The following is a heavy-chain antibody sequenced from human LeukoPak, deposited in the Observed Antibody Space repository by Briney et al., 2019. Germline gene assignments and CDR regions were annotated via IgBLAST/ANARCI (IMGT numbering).Heavy chain of an antibody. V-gene: IGHV4-34*01. D-gene: IGHD3-22*01. J-gene: IGHJ4*02. CDR1: GGSFSGHY. CDR3: ASRPRDTSAYSYSYYFDS. Sequence: SETLSLTCAVYGGSFSGHYWSWIRQPPGRGLEWIGEINHSGSSTYNPPLKSRVTISVDTSKNQFSLELSSVTVADTAVYYCASRPRDTSAYSYSYYFDSWGQGTLVPVSS. CDR2: INHSGSS.